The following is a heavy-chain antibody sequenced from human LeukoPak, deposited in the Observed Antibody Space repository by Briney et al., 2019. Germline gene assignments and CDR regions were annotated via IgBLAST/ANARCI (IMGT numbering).Heavy chain of an antibody. CDR3: ARQPSSWFTSFDS. J-gene: IGHJ4*02. D-gene: IGHD6-13*01. V-gene: IGHV4-59*01. Sequence: SETLSLTCTVSGGSLSSYFWSWIRQPPGKGLEWIAYIYYSGSTNYNPSLQSRVTISVDTSKNQFSLKLSSVTAADTAVYYCARQPSSWFTSFDSWGQGTLVTVSS. CDR1: GGSLSSYF. CDR2: IYYSGST.